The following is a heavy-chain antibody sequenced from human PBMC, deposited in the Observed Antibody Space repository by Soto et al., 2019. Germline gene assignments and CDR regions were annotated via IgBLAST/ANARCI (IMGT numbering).Heavy chain of an antibody. CDR2: INYNGGST. CDR1: GFTFRSYA. V-gene: IGHV3-23*01. D-gene: IGHD2-2*01. J-gene: IGHJ6*03. CDR3: ANRFEYCSSTSCPTLPYYFYYMDV. Sequence: GGSLRLSCAASGFTFRSYAMSWVRQAPGKGLEWVSSINYNGGSTYYADSVKGRFTISRDNSKNTLYLQMNSLRAEDTAVYYCANRFEYCSSTSCPTLPYYFYYMDVWGKGTTVTVSS.